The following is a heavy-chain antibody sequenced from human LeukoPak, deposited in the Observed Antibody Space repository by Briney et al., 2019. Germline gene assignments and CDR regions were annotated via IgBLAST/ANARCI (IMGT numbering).Heavy chain of an antibody. CDR3: ARAGYANWFDP. V-gene: IGHV4-34*01. CDR2: INHSGST. Sequence: SETLSLTCAVYGGSFSGYYWSWIRQPPGKGLEWIGEINHSGSTNYNPSLKSRVTISVDTSKNQFSLRLSSVTAADTAVYYCARAGYANWFDPWGQGTLVTVSS. J-gene: IGHJ5*02. CDR1: GGSFSGYY. D-gene: IGHD5-12*01.